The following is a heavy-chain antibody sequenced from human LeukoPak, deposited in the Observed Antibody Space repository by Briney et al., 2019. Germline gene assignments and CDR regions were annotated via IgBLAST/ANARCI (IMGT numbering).Heavy chain of an antibody. D-gene: IGHD2-8*01. J-gene: IGHJ5*01. CDR3: ALAPNSNWFDF. V-gene: IGHV4-59*03. Sequence: KPSVTLSLTCTVSSDSPKIFYWMWTRQSPGKGLVWIRNLHYSGSSVYNPSLKGRVTISIDSSRRQFFLRLNSVTAADTAVYFCALAPNSNWFDFWGPGTLVTVSS. CDR2: LHYSGSS. CDR1: SDSPKIFY.